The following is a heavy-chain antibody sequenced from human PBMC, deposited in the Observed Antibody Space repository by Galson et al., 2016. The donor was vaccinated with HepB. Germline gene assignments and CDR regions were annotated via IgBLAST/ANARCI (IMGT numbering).Heavy chain of an antibody. CDR1: GFTFSNAG. V-gene: IGHV3-23*01. CDR2: ISVRGVTT. J-gene: IGHJ4*01. Sequence: SLRLSCAASGFTFSNAGVNWVRQAPGKGLEWVSGISVRGVTTYYRDSVKGRFIISRDNSENMLYLQMNSLRAEDTAVYFCTKEDDFFDSTGYYVTWGQGTLVVVSS. D-gene: IGHD3-22*01. CDR3: TKEDDFFDSTGYYVT.